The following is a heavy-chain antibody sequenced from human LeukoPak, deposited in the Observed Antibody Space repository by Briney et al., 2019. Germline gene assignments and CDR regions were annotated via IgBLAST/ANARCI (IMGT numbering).Heavy chain of an antibody. CDR2: IKHDGSEA. D-gene: IGHD3-10*01. J-gene: IGHJ4*02. CDR1: EFTFNRYW. V-gene: IGHV3-7*04. Sequence: PGGSLRLSCAASEFTFNRYWMSWVRQAPGKGLEWVANIKHDGSEAHYVDSVKGRFTISRDNAKNSLSLLMNSLNVDDTGVYFCTRDALFGSGRTHLDFWSQGTLVSVSS. CDR3: TRDALFGSGRTHLDF.